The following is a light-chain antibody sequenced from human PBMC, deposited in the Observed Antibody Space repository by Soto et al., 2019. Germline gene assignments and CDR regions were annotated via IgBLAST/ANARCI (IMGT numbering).Light chain of an antibody. V-gene: IGKV1-5*03. J-gene: IGKJ3*01. CDR3: QQYNSYSGT. CDR1: QRISNW. Sequence: DIQMTQSPSTLSASVGVRVTITCRASQRISNWLAWYQQKPGKAPKLVIYRASTLESGVPSRFSGSGSGTEFTLTISSLQPDDFATYFCQQYNSYSGTFGPGTKVDIK. CDR2: RAS.